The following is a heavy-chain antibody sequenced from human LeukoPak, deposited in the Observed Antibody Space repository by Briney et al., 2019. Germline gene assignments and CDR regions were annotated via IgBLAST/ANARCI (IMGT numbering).Heavy chain of an antibody. V-gene: IGHV1-24*01. CDR1: GYTLTELS. CDR3: ARVLGERNWFDP. J-gene: IGHJ5*02. Sequence: ASVKVSCKVSGYTLTELSMHWVRQAPGKGLEWMGGFDPEDGETIYAQKFQGRVTMTEDTSTDTAYMELSSLRSEDTAVYYCARVLGERNWFDPWGQGTLVTVSS. CDR2: FDPEDGET.